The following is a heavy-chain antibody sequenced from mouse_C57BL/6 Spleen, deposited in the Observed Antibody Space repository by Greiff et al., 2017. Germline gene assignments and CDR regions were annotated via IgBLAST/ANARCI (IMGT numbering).Heavy chain of an antibody. J-gene: IGHJ2*01. CDR2: IHPSDSDT. V-gene: IGHV1-74*01. D-gene: IGHD2-3*01. CDR3: AIGGDGYYKGVDY. CDR1: GYTFTSYW. Sequence: VQLQQSGAELVKPGASVKVSCKASGYTFTSYWMHWVKQRPGQGLEWIGRIHPSDSDTNYNQKFKGKGTLTVDKSSSTAYMQLSSLTSEDSAVYYCAIGGDGYYKGVDYWGQGTTLTVSS.